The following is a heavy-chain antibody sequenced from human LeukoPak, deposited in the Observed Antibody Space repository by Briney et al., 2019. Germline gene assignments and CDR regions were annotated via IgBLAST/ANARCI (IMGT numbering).Heavy chain of an antibody. Sequence: GGPLKFSGAPSALPFSDFSMTWFGRPPGKGRDWFYYISGRGSTIYYADSVRGRFTISRDNAKNSMYLQMNSLRAEDTAVYYCARDRLTSGSYFFDYWGQGTLVTVSS. V-gene: IGHV3-48*01. CDR3: ARDRLTSGSYFFDY. CDR2: ISGRGSTI. D-gene: IGHD1-26*01. CDR1: ALPFSDFS. J-gene: IGHJ4*02.